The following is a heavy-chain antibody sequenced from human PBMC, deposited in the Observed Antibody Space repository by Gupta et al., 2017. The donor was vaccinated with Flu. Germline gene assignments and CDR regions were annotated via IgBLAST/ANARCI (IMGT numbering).Heavy chain of an antibody. CDR3: VTSNWNFFDY. CDR1: AFPFSRYG. D-gene: IGHD1-20*01. Sequence: QVQLVESGGGVVQPGRSLRPSCSASAFPFSRYGMHWVRQAPGKGLEWVAVIWDDSSNKYYADSVKGRFTISRDNSKNTLYLQMDSLRAGDTAVYYCVTSNWNFFDYWGQGTLVTVSS. J-gene: IGHJ4*02. CDR2: IWDDSSNK. V-gene: IGHV3-33*01.